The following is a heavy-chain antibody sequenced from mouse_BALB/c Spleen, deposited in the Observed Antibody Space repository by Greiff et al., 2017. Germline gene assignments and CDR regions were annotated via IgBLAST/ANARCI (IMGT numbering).Heavy chain of an antibody. CDR2: IWSGGST. CDR1: GFSLTSYG. V-gene: IGHV2-2*02. D-gene: IGHD2-4*01. CDR3: ARNRGYDYAYYYAMDY. J-gene: IGHJ4*01. Sequence: VKLMESGPGLVQPSQSLSITCTVSGFSLTSYGVHWVRQSPGKGLEWLGVIWSGGSTDYNAAFISRLSISKDNSKSQVFFKMNSLQANDTAIYYCARNRGYDYAYYYAMDYWGQGTSVTVSS.